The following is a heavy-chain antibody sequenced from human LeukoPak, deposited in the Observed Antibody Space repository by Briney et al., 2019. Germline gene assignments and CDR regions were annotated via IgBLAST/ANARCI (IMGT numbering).Heavy chain of an antibody. D-gene: IGHD2-2*02. CDR1: GFTFSSYA. Sequence: GGSLRLSCAASGFTFSSYAMNWVRQAPGKGLEWVSAISGSGGSTYYADSVKGRFTISRDNSKNTLYLQMNSLRAEDTAVYYCAKGDCSSTSCYTVDYWGQGTLVTVSS. CDR2: ISGSGGST. CDR3: AKGDCSSTSCYTVDY. J-gene: IGHJ4*02. V-gene: IGHV3-23*01.